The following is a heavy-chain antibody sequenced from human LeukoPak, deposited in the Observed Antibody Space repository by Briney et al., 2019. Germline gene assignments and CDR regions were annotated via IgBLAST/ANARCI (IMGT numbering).Heavy chain of an antibody. CDR1: GGSISSYY. Sequence: SETLSLTCTVSGGSISSYYWSWIRQPPGEGLEWLGYISYSGSTNYNPSLKSRVTISVDTSKNQFSLKLSSVTAADTAVYYCARAKEMATIKGYFDYWGQGTLVTVSS. J-gene: IGHJ4*02. CDR3: ARAKEMATIKGYFDY. D-gene: IGHD5-24*01. V-gene: IGHV4-59*01. CDR2: ISYSGST.